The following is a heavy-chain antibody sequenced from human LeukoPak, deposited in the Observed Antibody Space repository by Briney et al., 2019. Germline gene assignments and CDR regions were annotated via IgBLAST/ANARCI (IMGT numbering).Heavy chain of an antibody. CDR2: IYYSGST. J-gene: IGHJ5*02. CDR1: GGSISSSSYY. D-gene: IGHD2-2*02. V-gene: IGHV4-39*01. CDR3: ARHRLDCSSTSCYREWFDP. Sequence: SETLSLTCTVSGGSISSSSYYWRWIRQPPGKGLEWIGSIYYSGSTYYNPSLKSRVTISVDTSKNQFSLKLSSVTAADTAVYYCARHRLDCSSTSCYREWFDPWGQGTLVPSPQ.